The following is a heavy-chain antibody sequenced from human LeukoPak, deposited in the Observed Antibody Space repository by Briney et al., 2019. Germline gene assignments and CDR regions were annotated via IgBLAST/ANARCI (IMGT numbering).Heavy chain of an antibody. CDR2: ISSSSSYI. D-gene: IGHD2-2*01. CDR3: ASLAYCSSTSCYGMDV. Sequence: PGGSLRLSCAASGFTFSSYSMNWVRQAPGKGLEWVSSISSSSSYIYYADSVKGRFTISRDNAKNSLYLQINSLRAEDTAVYYCASLAYCSSTSCYGMDVWGQGTTVTVSS. CDR1: GFTFSSYS. V-gene: IGHV3-21*01. J-gene: IGHJ6*02.